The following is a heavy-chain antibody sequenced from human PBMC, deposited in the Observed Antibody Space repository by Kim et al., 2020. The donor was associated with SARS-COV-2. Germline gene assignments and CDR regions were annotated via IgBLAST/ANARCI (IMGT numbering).Heavy chain of an antibody. CDR1: GFTFGDYA. CDR3: TSPYSYGDYYGMDV. CDR2: IRSKAYGGTT. J-gene: IGHJ6*02. Sequence: GGSLRLSCTASGFTFGDYAMSWFRQAPGKGLEWVGFIRSKAYGGTTEYAASVKGRFTISRDDSKSIAYLQMNSLKTEDTAVYYCTSPYSYGDYYGMDVWGQGTTVTVSS. D-gene: IGHD3-10*01. V-gene: IGHV3-49*03.